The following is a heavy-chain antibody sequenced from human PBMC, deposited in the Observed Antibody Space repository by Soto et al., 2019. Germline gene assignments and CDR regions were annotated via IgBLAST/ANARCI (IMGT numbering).Heavy chain of an antibody. J-gene: IGHJ6*02. D-gene: IGHD3-10*01. Sequence: GVSLRLSCAASGFTFSDYYMSCIRQAPGKGLEWISFISGGSDYIDYADSLKGRFTISRDNAKNSLYLQMNSLRAGGTAVYFCARGSIIRRMEVWGEGTKVTVSS. V-gene: IGHV3-11*06. CDR1: GFTFSDYY. CDR2: ISGGSDYI. CDR3: ARGSIIRRMEV.